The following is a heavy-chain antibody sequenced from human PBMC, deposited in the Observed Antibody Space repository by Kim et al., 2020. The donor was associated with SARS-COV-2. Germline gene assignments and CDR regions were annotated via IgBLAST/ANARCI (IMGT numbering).Heavy chain of an antibody. D-gene: IGHD3-10*01. Sequence: SETLSLTCTVSGGSISSSSYYWGWIRQPPGKGLEWIGSIYYSGSTYYNPSLKSRVTISVDTSKNQFSLKLSSVTAADTAVYYCSGSYYLRGFDPWGQGTLVTVSS. CDR1: GGSISSSSYY. J-gene: IGHJ5*02. CDR2: IYYSGST. CDR3: SGSYYLRGFDP. V-gene: IGHV4-39*01.